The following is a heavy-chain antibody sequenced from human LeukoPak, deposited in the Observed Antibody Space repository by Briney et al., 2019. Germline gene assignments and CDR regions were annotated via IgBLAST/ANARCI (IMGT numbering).Heavy chain of an antibody. J-gene: IGHJ5*02. CDR3: ARDGGWQYVDYAWRFDP. CDR2: ISVYTGST. Sequence: ASMKVSCKASGYTFTAHGISWVRQAPGQGLEWMGWISVYTGSTKYAQKFQGRVTMTTDTSTSTAYMELRSLRSDDTAVYFCARDGGWQYVDYAWRFDPWGQGTLVTVSS. D-gene: IGHD4-17*01. V-gene: IGHV1-18*01. CDR1: GYTFTAHG.